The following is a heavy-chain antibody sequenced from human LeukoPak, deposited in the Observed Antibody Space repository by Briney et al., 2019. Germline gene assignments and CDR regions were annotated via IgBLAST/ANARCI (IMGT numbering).Heavy chain of an antibody. D-gene: IGHD5-24*01. CDR2: MNPNSGNT. CDR1: GYTFTSYD. J-gene: IGHJ6*02. V-gene: IGHV1-8*01. CDR3: ARGVEMATIWDYYCYGMDV. Sequence: GASVKVSCRASGYTFTSYDINWVRQATGQGLEWMGWMNPNSGNTGYAQKFQGRVTMTRNTSISTAYMELSSLRSEDTAVYYCARGVEMATIWDYYCYGMDVWGQGTTVTVSS.